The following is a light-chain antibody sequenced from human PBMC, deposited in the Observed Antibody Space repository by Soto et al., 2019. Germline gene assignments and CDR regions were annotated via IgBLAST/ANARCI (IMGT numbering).Light chain of an antibody. V-gene: IGLV2-8*01. CDR1: SGDVGAFDY. CDR2: EVT. Sequence: QSALTQPPSASGSPGQSVTISCTGTSGDVGAFDYVSWYQHHPGRAPRLFIYEVTKRPSGVPGRFSGSKSGNTASLTVSGLQAEDEADYYCTSYAGTDPLGVVFGGGTKLTVL. CDR3: TSYAGTDPLGVV. J-gene: IGLJ2*01.